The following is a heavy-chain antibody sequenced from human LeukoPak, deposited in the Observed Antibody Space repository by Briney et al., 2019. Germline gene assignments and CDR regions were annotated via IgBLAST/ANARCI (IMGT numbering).Heavy chain of an antibody. CDR1: VGSISSGGYS. V-gene: IGHV4-30-2*01. CDR3: ARERGGGPSFDY. Sequence: PSETLSLTCAVSVGSISSGGYSWSWIRQPPGKGLGSIGYIYHSGSTYYNPSLKSPVTISVVRCKNQFNLKLSSVTAADRAVYYGARERGGGPSFDYWGQGTLVTVSS. J-gene: IGHJ4*02. D-gene: IGHD3-10*01. CDR2: IYHSGST.